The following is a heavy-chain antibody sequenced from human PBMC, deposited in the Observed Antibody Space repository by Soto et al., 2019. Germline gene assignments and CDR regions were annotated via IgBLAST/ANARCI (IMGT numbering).Heavy chain of an antibody. CDR1: GYTFTNFG. CDR3: ARGGTPIDS. Sequence: QVQLVQSGAEVKKPGASVKVSCKASGYTFTNFGISWVRQAPGQGLEWMGWISAYNGNTNYAQNFQGRVTMTTDTPTSTADRGRRSLRSGDTAVYSWARGGTPIDSGGRGTRVTVSP. V-gene: IGHV1-18*01. J-gene: IGHJ4*02. CDR2: ISAYNGNT. D-gene: IGHD3-16*01.